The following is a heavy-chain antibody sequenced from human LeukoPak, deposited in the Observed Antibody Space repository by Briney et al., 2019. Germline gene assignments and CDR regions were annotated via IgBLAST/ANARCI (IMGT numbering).Heavy chain of an antibody. V-gene: IGHV4-39*07. J-gene: IGHJ4*02. CDR2: IYYSGST. D-gene: IGHD1/OR15-1a*01. CDR3: ARALGTGLDY. Sequence: WVRQAPGKGMEWIGSIYYSGSTYYNPSLKSRVTISVDTSKNQFSLKLSSVTAADTAVYYCARALGTGLDYWGQGTLVTVST.